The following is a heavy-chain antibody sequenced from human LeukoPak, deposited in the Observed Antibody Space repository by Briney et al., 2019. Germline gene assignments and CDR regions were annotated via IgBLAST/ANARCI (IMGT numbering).Heavy chain of an antibody. J-gene: IGHJ4*02. V-gene: IGHV1-2*02. D-gene: IGHD3-10*01. CDR3: ARAGQRSGPLDY. CDR2: INPNSGGT. Sequence: ASVKVSCKASGYTFTGYYMHWVRQAPGQGLEWMGWINPNSGGTNYAQKFQGRVTMTRDTSISTAYMELSRLRSDGTAVYYCARAGQRSGPLDYWGQGTLVTVSS. CDR1: GYTFTGYY.